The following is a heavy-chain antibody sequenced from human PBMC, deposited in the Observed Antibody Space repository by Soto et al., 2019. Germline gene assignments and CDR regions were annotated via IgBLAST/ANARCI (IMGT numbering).Heavy chain of an antibody. Sequence: ASVKVSCKASGYTFTRYGIGWARQAPGQGLEWMGWINTYNGNTNYAQNVQGRVTLTTDTSTSTAYMELRSLRSNDTAIYYCARDWIAENYFSSYGKDVWGQGTTVTVSS. CDR2: INTYNGNT. D-gene: IGHD2-2*03. V-gene: IGHV1-18*01. CDR3: ARDWIAENYFSSYGKDV. CDR1: GYTFTRYG. J-gene: IGHJ6*02.